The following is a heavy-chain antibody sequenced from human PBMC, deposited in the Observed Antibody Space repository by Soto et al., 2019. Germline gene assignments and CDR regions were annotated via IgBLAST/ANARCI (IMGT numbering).Heavy chain of an antibody. CDR1: GGSISSYY. CDR3: ARTYCGGDCYGWFDP. Sequence: SETLSLTCTVSGGSISSYYWSWIRQPPGKGLEWIGYIYYSGSTNYNPSLKSRVTISVDTSKNQFSLKLSSVTAADTAVYYCARTYCGGDCYGWFDPWGQGTLVTSPQ. V-gene: IGHV4-59*08. D-gene: IGHD2-21*02. J-gene: IGHJ5*02. CDR2: IYYSGST.